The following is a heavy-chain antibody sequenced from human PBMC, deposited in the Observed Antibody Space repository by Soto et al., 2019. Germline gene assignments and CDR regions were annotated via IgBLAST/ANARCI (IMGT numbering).Heavy chain of an antibody. J-gene: IGHJ4*02. D-gene: IGHD3-22*01. Sequence: TSETLSLTCTVSGGSISSSSYYWGWIRQPPGKGLEWIGSIYYSGSTYYNPSLKSRVTISVDTSKNQFSLKLSSVTAADTAVYYCARHSYDSSGYYYVPYYFDYWGQGTLVTVS. CDR1: GGSISSSSYY. CDR2: IYYSGST. V-gene: IGHV4-39*01. CDR3: ARHSYDSSGYYYVPYYFDY.